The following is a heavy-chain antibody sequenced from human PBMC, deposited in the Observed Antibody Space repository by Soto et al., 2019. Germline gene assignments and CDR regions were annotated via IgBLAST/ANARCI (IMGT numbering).Heavy chain of an antibody. V-gene: IGHV1-69*13. D-gene: IGHD6-13*01. CDR2: TIPIFGTT. CDR3: ARDLLVATGTTNNWFDP. CDR1: GCTFSSYG. Sequence: SVKVSCKASGCTFSSYGITWVRQVPGQGLEWMGGTIPIFGTTNYAQQFQGRVTITADESTSTAYMELSSLRSEDTAVYYCARDLLVATGTTNNWFDPWGQGTLVTVSS. J-gene: IGHJ5*02.